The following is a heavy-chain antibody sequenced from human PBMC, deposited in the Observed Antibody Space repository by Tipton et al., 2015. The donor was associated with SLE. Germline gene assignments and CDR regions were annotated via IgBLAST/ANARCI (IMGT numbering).Heavy chain of an antibody. CDR3: ASPLGYCSSTSCYTLVY. J-gene: IGHJ4*02. D-gene: IGHD2-2*02. V-gene: IGHV4-34*01. Sequence: TLSLTCAVYGGSFSGYYWSWIRQPPGKGLEWIGEINHSGSTNYNPSLKSRFTISVDTSKNQFSLKLSSVTAADTAVYYCASPLGYCSSTSCYTLVYWGQGTLVTVSS. CDR2: INHSGST. CDR1: GGSFSGYY.